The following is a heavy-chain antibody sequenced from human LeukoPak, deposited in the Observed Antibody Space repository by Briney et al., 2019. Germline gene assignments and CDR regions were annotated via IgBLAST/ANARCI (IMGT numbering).Heavy chain of an antibody. J-gene: IGHJ5*02. V-gene: IGHV1-2*02. Sequence: ASVKVSCKASGYTFTGYYMHWVRQAPGQGLEWMGWINPNSGGTNYAQKFQGRVTMTRDTSISTAYMELSRLRSDDTAVYYCARSIAARPWFDPWGQGTLVTVSS. D-gene: IGHD6-6*01. CDR1: GYTFTGYY. CDR3: ARSIAARPWFDP. CDR2: INPNSGGT.